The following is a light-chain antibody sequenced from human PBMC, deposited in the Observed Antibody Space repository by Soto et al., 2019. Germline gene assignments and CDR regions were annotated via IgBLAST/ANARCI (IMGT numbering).Light chain of an antibody. CDR1: QSVSSY. CDR2: GAS. J-gene: IGKJ4*01. Sequence: EIVLTQSPATLSLSPGERATLSCRASQSVSSYLAWYQQKPGQAPRLLIYGASSRATGIPDRFSGSGSGTDFILTISRLEPEDFAVYYYQHYGTSPPFTLGWGTKVDTK. CDR3: QHYGTSPPFT. V-gene: IGKV3-20*01.